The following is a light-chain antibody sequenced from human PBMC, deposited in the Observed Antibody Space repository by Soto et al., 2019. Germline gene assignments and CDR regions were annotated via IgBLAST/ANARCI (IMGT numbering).Light chain of an antibody. CDR2: GAS. CDR3: HQYGSSPPT. Sequence: EIVLTQSPGTLSLSPGERATLSCSASRSVTNNDVAWYQRKPGQAPRLLIYGASSRATDIPGRFSGTGSGTDFSLTIPRLEPEAVAVYYCHQYGSSPPTFGEGTKVEI. CDR1: RSVTNND. V-gene: IGKV3-20*01. J-gene: IGKJ1*01.